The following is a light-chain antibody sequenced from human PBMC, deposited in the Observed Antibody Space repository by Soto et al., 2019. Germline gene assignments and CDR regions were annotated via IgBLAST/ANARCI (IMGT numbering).Light chain of an antibody. Sequence: EIVLTQSPATLSLSPGERATLSCRASQSVSSYLAWYQQKPGQAPSLLFHDASNRATGIPARFSGSGSGTDFTLTISSLAPEDFAVYYCQGRSSWPPTFGQGTRLEIK. CDR3: QGRSSWPPT. J-gene: IGKJ5*01. V-gene: IGKV3-11*01. CDR2: DAS. CDR1: QSVSSY.